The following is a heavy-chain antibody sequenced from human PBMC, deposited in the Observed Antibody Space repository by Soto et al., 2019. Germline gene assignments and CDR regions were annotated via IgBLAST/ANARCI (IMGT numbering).Heavy chain of an antibody. V-gene: IGHV1-69*13. D-gene: IGHD1-26*01. CDR1: GGTFSSYS. Sequence: GASVKVSCKASGGTFSSYSISWVRQSPGQGLEWMGGIIPIFGTANYAQKFQGRVTITADESTSTAYMELSSLRSEDTAVYYCARAGQGGSYQDNWGQGTLVTVSS. J-gene: IGHJ4*02. CDR2: IIPIFGTA. CDR3: ARAGQGGSYQDN.